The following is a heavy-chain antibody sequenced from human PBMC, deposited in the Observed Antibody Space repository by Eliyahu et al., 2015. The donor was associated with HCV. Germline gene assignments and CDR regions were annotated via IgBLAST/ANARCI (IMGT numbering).Heavy chain of an antibody. J-gene: IGHJ6*02. CDR1: GXTFPGXY. CDR3: ARVGHTVTTPTPSYYYYYGMDV. V-gene: IGHV1-2*02. D-gene: IGHD4-11*01. Sequence: QXQLVQSGAEVKKPGASVKVSCKASGXTFPGXYXHWVRQAPGQGLEWMGWXNPNSGGTNYAQKXQGRVTMTRDTSISTAYMELSRLRSDDTAVYYCARVGHTVTTPTPSYYYYYGMDVWGQGTTVTVSS. CDR2: XNPNSGGT.